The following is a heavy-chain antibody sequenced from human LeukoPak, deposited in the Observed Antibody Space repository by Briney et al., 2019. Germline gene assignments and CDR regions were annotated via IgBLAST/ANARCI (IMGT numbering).Heavy chain of an antibody. J-gene: IGHJ4*02. CDR1: GGSISSSSYY. D-gene: IGHD3-3*01. Sequence: PSETLSLTCTVSGGSISSSSYYWSWIRQPPGKGLEWIGSIYYSGSTYYNPSLKSRVTISVDTSKNQLSLKLSSVTAADTAVYYAIFGVVILDNRIDYWGQGTLVTVSS. CDR2: IYYSGST. CDR3: IFGVVILDNRIDY. V-gene: IGHV4-39*07.